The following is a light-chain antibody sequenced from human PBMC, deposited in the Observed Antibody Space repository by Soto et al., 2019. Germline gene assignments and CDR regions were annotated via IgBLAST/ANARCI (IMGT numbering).Light chain of an antibody. J-gene: IGKJ4*01. CDR3: MQALHSPLT. V-gene: IGKV2-28*01. CDR2: LAS. CDR1: QTLLYRNGNNY. Sequence: DIVMTPSPLSLPVTPGEPASISCRSSQTLLYRNGNNYLDWYLQKPGQSPQLLLYLASNRASGAPARFCGSGSGTDFTLKISRVEAEDVGVYDCMQALHSPLTFGGGTKVEIK.